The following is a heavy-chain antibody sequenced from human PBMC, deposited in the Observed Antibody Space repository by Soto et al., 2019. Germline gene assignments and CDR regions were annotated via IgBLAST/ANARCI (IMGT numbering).Heavy chain of an antibody. J-gene: IGHJ4*02. D-gene: IGHD2-2*01. V-gene: IGHV4-31*03. Sequence: QVQLQESGPGLVKPSQTLSLTCTVSGGSISSGGYYWSWIRQHPGKGLEWIGYIYYSGSTYYNPSLKSRVTISVYTSKNQFSLKLSSVTAADTAVYYCASGSQAASDIVVVPAAIGFDYWGQGTLVTVSS. CDR2: IYYSGST. CDR1: GGSISSGGYY. CDR3: ASGSQAASDIVVVPAAIGFDY.